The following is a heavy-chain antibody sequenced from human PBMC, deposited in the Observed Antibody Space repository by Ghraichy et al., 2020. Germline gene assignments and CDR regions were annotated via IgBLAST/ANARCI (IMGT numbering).Heavy chain of an antibody. V-gene: IGHV4-61*03. J-gene: IGHJ4*02. Sequence: TLSLTCTVSGGSVSSGSFFWSWIRQPPGKGLEWIGYLYSSGNTTYNPSLKSRVSISFDTSKTHFSLRLSSVTAAETAVYYCAGRREGYSTREFWGQGTLVSVSS. CDR2: LYSSGNT. CDR1: GGSVSSGSFF. CDR3: AGRREGYSTREF. D-gene: IGHD5-24*01.